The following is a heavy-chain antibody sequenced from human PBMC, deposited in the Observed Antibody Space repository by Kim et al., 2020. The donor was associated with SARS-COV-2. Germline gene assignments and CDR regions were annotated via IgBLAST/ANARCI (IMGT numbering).Heavy chain of an antibody. J-gene: IGHJ4*02. V-gene: IGHV7-4-1*02. CDR1: GYTFTRYA. CDR2: IATNSGNP. D-gene: IGHD3-9*01. CDR3: VRGPYDILTGYDPRDY. Sequence: ASVKVSCKASGYTFTRYAINWVRQAPGQGLEWMGWIATNSGNPTYAQGFTGRFVFSLDTSVSTAYLQISSLKAEDTAVYYCVRGPYDILTGYDPRDYWGQGALVTGSS.